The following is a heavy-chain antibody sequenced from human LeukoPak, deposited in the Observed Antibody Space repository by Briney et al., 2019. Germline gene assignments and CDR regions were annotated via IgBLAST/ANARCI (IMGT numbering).Heavy chain of an antibody. CDR2: ISSSGSTI. Sequence: GGSLRLSCAASGFTFKRYRMSWVRQAPGKGLEWVSYISSSGSTIYYADSVKGRFTISRDNAKNSLYLQMNSLRAEDTAVYYCASYGYDILTGYFIEGAFDIWGQGTMVTVSS. CDR3: ASYGYDILTGYFIEGAFDI. V-gene: IGHV3-48*04. D-gene: IGHD3-9*01. J-gene: IGHJ3*02. CDR1: GFTFKRYR.